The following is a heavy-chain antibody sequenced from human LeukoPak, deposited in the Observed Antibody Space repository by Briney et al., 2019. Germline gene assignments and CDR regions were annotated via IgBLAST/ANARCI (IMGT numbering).Heavy chain of an antibody. V-gene: IGHV4-59*01. CDR2: IYYSGST. D-gene: IGHD6-19*01. CDR3: ARTWDYSSGWYYFDY. Sequence: SETTSLTCTVSGGSISSYYWSWIRQPPGKGLEWIGYIYYSGSTNYNPSLKSRVTISVDTSKNQFSLKLSSVTAADTAVYYCARTWDYSSGWYYFDYWGQGTLVTVSS. CDR1: GGSISSYY. J-gene: IGHJ4*02.